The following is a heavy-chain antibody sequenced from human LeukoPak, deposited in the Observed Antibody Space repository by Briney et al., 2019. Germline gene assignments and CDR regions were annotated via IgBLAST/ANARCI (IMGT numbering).Heavy chain of an antibody. D-gene: IGHD7-27*01. CDR3: ARDLTGDQFFDP. J-gene: IGHJ5*02. CDR1: GGSISNDGYY. CDR2: IYYSGST. Sequence: SQTLSLTCNVSGGSISNDGYYWSWIRQHPGKGLEWLGYIYYSGSTNYNPSLKSRVTLSVDTSKSQFSLRLSSVTAADTAVYYCARDLTGDQFFDPWGQGTLVTVSS. V-gene: IGHV4-31*03.